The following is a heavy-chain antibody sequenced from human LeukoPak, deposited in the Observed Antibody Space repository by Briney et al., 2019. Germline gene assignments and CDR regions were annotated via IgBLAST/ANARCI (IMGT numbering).Heavy chain of an antibody. J-gene: IGHJ6*03. D-gene: IGHD1-26*01. CDR2: IYYSGST. CDR3: ARAREKWEPSYYYYYMDV. CDR1: GGSISSYY. V-gene: IGHV4-59*01. Sequence: PSETLSLTCTVSGGSISSYYWSWIRQPPGKGLEWIGYIYYSGSTNYNPSLKSRVTISVDTSKNQFSLKLSSVTAADTAVYYCARAREKWEPSYYYYYMDVWGKGTTVTVSS.